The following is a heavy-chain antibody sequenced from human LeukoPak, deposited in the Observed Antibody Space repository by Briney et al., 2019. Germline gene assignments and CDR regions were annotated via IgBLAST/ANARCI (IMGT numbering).Heavy chain of an antibody. V-gene: IGHV1-24*01. Sequence: GASVKVSCKVSGYTLTELSMHWVRQAPGKGLEWMGGFDPEDGETIYAQKFQGRVTMTEDTSTDTAYMELSSLRSEDTAVYYCATDLKMSSGFYYYYYGMDVWGQGTTVTVSS. CDR3: ATDLKMSSGFYYYYYGMDV. CDR1: GYTLTELS. CDR2: FDPEDGET. D-gene: IGHD6-19*01. J-gene: IGHJ6*02.